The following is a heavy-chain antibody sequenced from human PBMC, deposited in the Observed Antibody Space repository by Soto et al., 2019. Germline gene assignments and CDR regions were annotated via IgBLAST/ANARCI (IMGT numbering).Heavy chain of an antibody. CDR2: INHSGST. Sequence: SETLSLTCXVYGGSFSGYYWSWIRQPPGKGLERIGEINHSGSTNYNPSLKSRVTISVDTSKNQFSLKLSSVTAADTAVYYCARDRNIVVVVAATPYYYYYMDVWAKGPRSPSP. V-gene: IGHV4-34*01. CDR3: ARDRNIVVVVAATPYYYYYMDV. CDR1: GGSFSGYY. J-gene: IGHJ6*03. D-gene: IGHD2-15*01.